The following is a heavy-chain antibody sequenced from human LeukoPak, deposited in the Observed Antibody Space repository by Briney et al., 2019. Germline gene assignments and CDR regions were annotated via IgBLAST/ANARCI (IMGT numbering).Heavy chain of an antibody. CDR1: GFTFSSYA. J-gene: IGHJ5*02. CDR3: AKGTHSSSWHWFDP. V-gene: IGHV3-30-3*01. CDR2: ISYDGSNK. D-gene: IGHD6-13*01. Sequence: GGSPRLSCAASGFTFSSYAMHWVRRAPGKGLEWVAVISYDGSNKYYADSVKGRFTISRDNSKNTLYLQMNSLRAEDTAVYYCAKGTHSSSWHWFDPWGQGTLVTVST.